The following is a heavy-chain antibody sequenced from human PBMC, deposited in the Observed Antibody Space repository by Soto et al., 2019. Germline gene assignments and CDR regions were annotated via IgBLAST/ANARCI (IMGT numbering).Heavy chain of an antibody. CDR3: ARANHQVVRNCFDP. J-gene: IGHJ5*02. Sequence: QVHLVQSGAEVKRPGASVKVSCKASGYDFTSYHINWVRQAAGQGLEWMGWMNPNSGGAGYAQKFRGRVTMTSDNSISTAYMELTSLKSDDTAVYYCARANHQVVRNCFDPWGQGTLVTVSS. CDR2: MNPNSGGA. D-gene: IGHD2-2*01. V-gene: IGHV1-8*01. CDR1: GYDFTSYH.